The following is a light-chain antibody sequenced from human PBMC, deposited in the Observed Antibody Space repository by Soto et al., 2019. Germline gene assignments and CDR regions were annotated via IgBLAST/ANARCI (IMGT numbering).Light chain of an antibody. Sequence: QSALTQPASVSGSPGQSITISCTGTSSDVGGYNYVSWYQQHPGKAPKLMIYDVSNRPSGVSNRFSGSKSGNTASLTISGLQAEDEADYYCSSYTSSSSSVVFGGETKLTGL. J-gene: IGLJ2*01. V-gene: IGLV2-14*01. CDR3: SSYTSSSSSVV. CDR1: SSDVGGYNY. CDR2: DVS.